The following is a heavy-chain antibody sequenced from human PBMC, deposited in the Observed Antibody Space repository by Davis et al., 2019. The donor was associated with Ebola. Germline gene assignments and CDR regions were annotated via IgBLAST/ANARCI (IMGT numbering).Heavy chain of an antibody. CDR3: ARRGHGSFFGYYYYMDV. V-gene: IGHV3-7*03. CDR2: IKQEGSEK. D-gene: IGHD1-26*01. CDR1: GFTFDIYW. Sequence: PGGSLRLSCAASGFTFDIYWMSWVRQAPGKGLEWVANIKQEGSEKHYVDSVKGRFTISRDNAENSLYLQMNSLRAEDTAVYYCARRGHGSFFGYYYYMDVWGKGTTVTVSS. J-gene: IGHJ6*03.